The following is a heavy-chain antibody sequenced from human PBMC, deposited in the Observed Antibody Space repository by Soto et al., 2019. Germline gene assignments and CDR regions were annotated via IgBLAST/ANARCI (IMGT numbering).Heavy chain of an antibody. CDR2: IRGYGTDI. CDR1: GFDFNRFT. CDR3: AKERDCGGVCFYFDF. V-gene: IGHV3-43*01. D-gene: IGHD2-21*01. J-gene: IGHJ4*02. Sequence: EVHLVQSGGRVVPPGGSLRISCAASGFDFNRFTMHWVRQTPERGLEWVSYIRGYGTDIRYADSVRGRFTISRDNTKNSLYLQMYSLTTEDTALYYCAKERDCGGVCFYFDFWGQGALVTVSS.